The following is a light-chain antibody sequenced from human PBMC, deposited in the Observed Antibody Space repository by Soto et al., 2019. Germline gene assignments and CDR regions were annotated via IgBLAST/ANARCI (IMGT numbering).Light chain of an antibody. Sequence: EIQMTQSPSTLSASVGDRVTITCRASQSVSSWLAWYQQKPGKAPKLLIYSASSLESGVPPRFSGSGSGTEFTLTMSSLQPDDFATYYCQQYNTYSWTFGQGTKLEI. CDR3: QQYNTYSWT. CDR2: SAS. CDR1: QSVSSW. V-gene: IGKV1-5*03. J-gene: IGKJ2*02.